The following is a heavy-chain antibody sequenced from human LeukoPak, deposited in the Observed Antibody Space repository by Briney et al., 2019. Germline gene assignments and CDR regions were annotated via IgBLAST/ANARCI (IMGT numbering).Heavy chain of an antibody. CDR2: IYHSGPS. D-gene: IGHD3-10*01. V-gene: IGHV4-59*01. Sequence: PSETLSLTCTVSSASISTYYWSWIRQPPGKGLEWIGYIYHSGPSNYNPSLKSRVAMSVDTSKSQFSLSLTSVTTADTAVYYCAKAAKFYYGSQTYYYFDYWGQGILVTVSS. CDR1: SASISTYY. J-gene: IGHJ4*02. CDR3: AKAAKFYYGSQTYYYFDY.